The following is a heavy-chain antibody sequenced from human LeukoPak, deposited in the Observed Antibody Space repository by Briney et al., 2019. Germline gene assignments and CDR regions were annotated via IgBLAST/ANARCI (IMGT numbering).Heavy chain of an antibody. CDR2: IIPIFGTA. CDR3: ARDLYYYDSGGPDY. D-gene: IGHD3-22*01. V-gene: IGHV1-69*05. Sequence: ASVKVSCKASGGTFSRYAISWVRQAPGQGLEWMGGIIPIFGTANYAQKFQDRVTINTDESTSTVYMGLNSLRSEDTAVYYCARDLYYYDSGGPDYWGQGTLVSVSS. J-gene: IGHJ4*02. CDR1: GGTFSRYA.